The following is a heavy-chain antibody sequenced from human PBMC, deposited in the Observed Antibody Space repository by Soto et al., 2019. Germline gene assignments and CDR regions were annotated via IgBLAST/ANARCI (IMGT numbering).Heavy chain of an antibody. V-gene: IGHV3-30-3*01. CDR2: ISYDGSNK. J-gene: IGHJ4*02. Sequence: GGSLRLSCAASGFTFSSFAMHWVRQAPGKGLEWVAVISYDGSNKYYADSVKGRFTISRDNSKNTLYLQMNSLRAEDTAVYYCAKVDYWGQGTLVTVSS. CDR1: GFTFSSFA. CDR3: AKVDY.